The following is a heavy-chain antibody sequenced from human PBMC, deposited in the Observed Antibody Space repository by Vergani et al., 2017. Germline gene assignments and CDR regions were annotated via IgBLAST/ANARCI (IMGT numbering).Heavy chain of an antibody. CDR1: GFTFDDYA. D-gene: IGHD2-2*01. J-gene: IGHJ6*02. Sequence: EVQLLESGGGLVQPGRSLRLSCAASGFTFDDYAMHWVRQAPGKGLEWVSSISSSSSYIYYADSVKGRFTISRDNAKNSLYLQMNSLRAEDTAVYYCARGAPMRAQHDTIAPYYYYYGMDVWGQGP. CDR3: ARGAPMRAQHDTIAPYYYYYGMDV. V-gene: IGHV3-21*04. CDR2: ISSSSSYI.